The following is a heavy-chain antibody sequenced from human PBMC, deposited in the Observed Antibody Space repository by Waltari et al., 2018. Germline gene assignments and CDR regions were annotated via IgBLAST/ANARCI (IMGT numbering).Heavy chain of an antibody. Sequence: QVQLVQSGAEVKKPGASVKVSCKASGYTFTSYDINWVRQATGQGLEWMGWMNPNSGNTGYAQKFQGIVTITRNTSISTAYMELSSLRSEDTAVYYCARGSPYGSGSYSSWFDPWGQGTLVTVSS. J-gene: IGHJ5*02. CDR3: ARGSPYGSGSYSSWFDP. V-gene: IGHV1-8*03. CDR2: MNPNSGNT. D-gene: IGHD3-10*01. CDR1: GYTFTSYD.